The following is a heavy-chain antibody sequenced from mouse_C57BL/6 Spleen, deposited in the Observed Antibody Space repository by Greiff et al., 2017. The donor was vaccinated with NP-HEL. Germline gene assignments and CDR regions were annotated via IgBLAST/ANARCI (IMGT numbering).Heavy chain of an antibody. Sequence: VQLQQPGAELVRPGTSVKLSCKASGYTFTSYWMHWVKQRPGQGLEWIGVIDPSDSYTNYNQKFKGKATLTVDTSSSTAYMQLSSLTSEDSAVYYCATSITTVVAPCWGQGTLVTVSA. CDR2: IDPSDSYT. V-gene: IGHV1-59*01. J-gene: IGHJ3*01. CDR1: GYTFTSYW. CDR3: ATSITTVVAPC. D-gene: IGHD1-1*01.